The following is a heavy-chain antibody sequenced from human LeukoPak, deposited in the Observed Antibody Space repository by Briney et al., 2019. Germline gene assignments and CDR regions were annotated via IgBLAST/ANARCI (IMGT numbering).Heavy chain of an antibody. Sequence: GGSLRLSCAASGFTFSSYAMHWVRQAPGKGLEWVAVISYDGSNKYYADSVKGRFTISRDNAENSMYLQMNSLRAEDTAVYYCARVALRPIDYSNPEFDPWGQGTLVTVSS. CDR2: ISYDGSNK. CDR1: GFTFSSYA. V-gene: IGHV3-30-3*01. CDR3: ARVALRPIDYSNPEFDP. J-gene: IGHJ5*02. D-gene: IGHD4-11*01.